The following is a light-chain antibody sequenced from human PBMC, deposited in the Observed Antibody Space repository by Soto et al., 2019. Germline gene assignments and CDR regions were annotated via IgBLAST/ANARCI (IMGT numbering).Light chain of an antibody. CDR3: QQRSNWPPT. CDR1: QSVSSY. J-gene: IGKJ1*01. V-gene: IGKV3-11*01. Sequence: EVVLTQKTATLSLSPGERATLSCRASQSVSSYLAWYQQKPGQAPRLLIYDASNRATGIPARFSGSGSGTDFTLTISSLEPEDFAVYYCQQRSNWPPTFGQGTIVDVK. CDR2: DAS.